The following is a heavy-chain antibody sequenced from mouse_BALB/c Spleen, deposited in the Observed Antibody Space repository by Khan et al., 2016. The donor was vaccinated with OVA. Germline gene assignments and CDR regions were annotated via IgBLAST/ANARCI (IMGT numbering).Heavy chain of an antibody. Sequence: QVQLQQSGPGLVAPSQSLSITCTVSGFSLTSYGVHWVRQPPGKGLEWLGVIRAGGSPNYNSALMSRLSISKDNSNRQVCLKMNNRQTDGTAMYYCARLEDIWGQGTTLTVSS. V-gene: IGHV2-9*02. J-gene: IGHJ2*01. D-gene: IGHD1-3*01. CDR1: GFSLTSYG. CDR2: IRAGGSP. CDR3: ARLEDI.